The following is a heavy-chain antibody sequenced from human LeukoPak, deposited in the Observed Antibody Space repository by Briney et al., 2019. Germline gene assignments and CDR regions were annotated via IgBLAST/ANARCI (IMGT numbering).Heavy chain of an antibody. D-gene: IGHD2-15*01. CDR1: GFTFSSHA. V-gene: IGHV3-23*01. Sequence: GSLRLSCAASGFTFSSHAMSWVRQAPGKGLEWVSAMSGSGGGTYYADSVKGRFIISRDNSKNTLYLQMNSLRAEDTAVYYRARVPEYCSGGSCLFDYWGQGTLVTVSS. CDR2: MSGSGGGT. CDR3: ARVPEYCSGGSCLFDY. J-gene: IGHJ4*02.